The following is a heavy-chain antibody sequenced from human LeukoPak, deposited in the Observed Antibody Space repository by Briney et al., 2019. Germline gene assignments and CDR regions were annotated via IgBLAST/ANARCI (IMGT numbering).Heavy chain of an antibody. J-gene: IGHJ3*02. V-gene: IGHV4-38-2*01. CDR3: AGQAHMTADAFDI. CDR2: IYHSGST. D-gene: IGHD2-21*02. CDR1: GYSISSGYY. Sequence: PSETLSLTCAVSGYSISSGYYWGWIRQPPGKGLEWIGSIYHSGSTYYNPSLKSRVTISVDTSKNQFSLKLSSVTAADTAVYYCAGQAHMTADAFDIWGQGTMVTVSS.